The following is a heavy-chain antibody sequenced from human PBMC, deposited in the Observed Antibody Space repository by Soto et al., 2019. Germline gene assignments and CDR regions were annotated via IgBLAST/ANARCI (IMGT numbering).Heavy chain of an antibody. V-gene: IGHV3-49*03. CDR2: IRSKAYGGTT. Sequence: PGGSLRLSCTASGFTFGDYAMSWFRQAPGKGLEWVGFIRSKAYGGTTEYAASVKGRFTISRDDSKSIAYLRMNSLKTEDTAVYYCTPTGELSAGYYYYGMDVWGQGTTVTVSS. CDR1: GFTFGDYA. D-gene: IGHD3-10*01. CDR3: TPTGELSAGYYYYGMDV. J-gene: IGHJ6*02.